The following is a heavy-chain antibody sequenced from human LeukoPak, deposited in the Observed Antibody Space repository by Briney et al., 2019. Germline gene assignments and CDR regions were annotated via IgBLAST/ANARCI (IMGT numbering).Heavy chain of an antibody. CDR1: GGSISSYY. CDR3: ARMRGSSGWYDY. CDR2: IYYSGST. Sequence: SETLSLTCTVSGGSISSYYWSWIRQPPGKGLEWIGYIYYSGSTNYNPSLKSRVPISVDTSKNQFSLKLSSVTAADTAVYYCARMRGSSGWYDYWGQGTLVTVSS. J-gene: IGHJ4*02. D-gene: IGHD6-19*01. V-gene: IGHV4-59*01.